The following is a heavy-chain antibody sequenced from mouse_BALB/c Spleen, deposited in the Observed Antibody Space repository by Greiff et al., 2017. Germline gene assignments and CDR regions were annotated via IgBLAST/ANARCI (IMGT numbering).Heavy chain of an antibody. CDR3: NSHSNPYAMDY. CDR1: GFNIKDYY. V-gene: IGHV14-4*02. J-gene: IGHJ4*01. CDR2: IDPENGDT. Sequence: VQLQQSGAELVRSGASVKLSCTASGFNIKDYYMHWVKQRPEQGLEWIGWIDPENGDTEYAPKFQGKATMTADTSSNTAYLQLSSLTSEDTAVYYCNSHSNPYAMDYWGQGTSVTVSS. D-gene: IGHD2-5*01.